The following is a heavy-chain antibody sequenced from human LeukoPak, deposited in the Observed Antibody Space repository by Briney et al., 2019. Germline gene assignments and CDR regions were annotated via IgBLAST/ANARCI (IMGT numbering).Heavy chain of an antibody. CDR2: INHSGST. J-gene: IGHJ4*02. Sequence: SETQSLTCAVYGGSFSGYYWSWIRQPPGKGLEWIGEINHSGSTNYNPSLKSRVTISVDTSKNQFSLKLSSVTAADTAVYYCARGQSPFVSSSSYFDYWGQGTLVTVSS. CDR1: GGSFSGYY. V-gene: IGHV4-34*01. D-gene: IGHD6-6*01. CDR3: ARGQSPFVSSSSYFDY.